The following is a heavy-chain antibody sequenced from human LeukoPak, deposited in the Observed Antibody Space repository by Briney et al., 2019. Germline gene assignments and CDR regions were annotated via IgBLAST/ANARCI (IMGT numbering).Heavy chain of an antibody. Sequence: SETLSLTCAVYGGSFSGYYWSWIRQPPGKGLEWFGEINHSGSTNYNPSLRSRVTISVDTSKNQFSLKLSSVTAADTAVYYCARKVGATLDYLGQGTLVTVSS. D-gene: IGHD1-26*01. CDR1: GGSFSGYY. J-gene: IGHJ4*02. V-gene: IGHV4-34*01. CDR3: ARKVGATLDY. CDR2: INHSGST.